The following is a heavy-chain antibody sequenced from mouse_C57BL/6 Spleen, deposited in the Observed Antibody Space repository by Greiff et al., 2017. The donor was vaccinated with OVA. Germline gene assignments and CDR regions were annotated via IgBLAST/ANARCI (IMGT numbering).Heavy chain of an antibody. Sequence: EVMLVESGGGLVKPGGSLKLSCAASGFTFSDYGMHWVRQAPEQGLEWVAYISSGSSTIYYADTVKGRFTISRDNAKNTLFLQMTSLRSEDTAMYYCARPPYGNYGGYFDVWGTGTTVTVSS. CDR1: GFTFSDYG. V-gene: IGHV5-17*01. CDR3: ARPPYGNYGGYFDV. J-gene: IGHJ1*03. CDR2: ISSGSSTI. D-gene: IGHD2-1*01.